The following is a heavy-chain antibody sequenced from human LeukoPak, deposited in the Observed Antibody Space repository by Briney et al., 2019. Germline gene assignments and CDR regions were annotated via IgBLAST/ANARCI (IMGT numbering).Heavy chain of an antibody. Sequence: GGSLRLSCAASGFTLSSFGMNWVRQAPGKGLDWVAFLRYDGSTAFYEDSVKGRFTISRDSSKNTLYLQMNSLTPADTAIYYCAKDPYGGTYPSYFDYWGQGTLVTVSS. CDR2: LRYDGSTA. CDR3: AKDPYGGTYPSYFDY. V-gene: IGHV3-30*02. D-gene: IGHD1-26*01. CDR1: GFTLSSFG. J-gene: IGHJ4*02.